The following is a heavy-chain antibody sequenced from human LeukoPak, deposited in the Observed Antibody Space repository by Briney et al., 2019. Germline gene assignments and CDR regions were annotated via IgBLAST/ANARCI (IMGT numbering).Heavy chain of an antibody. CDR3: ARGRGRTYCGGDCYPDH. V-gene: IGHV1-8*01. D-gene: IGHD2-21*02. J-gene: IGHJ4*02. Sequence: GASVKVSCKASGYTFTSYDINWVRQATGQGLEWMGWMNPNSGNTGYAQKFQGRVTMTRNTSISTAYMELNSLRAEDTAVYYCARGRGRTYCGGDCYPDHWGQGALVTVSS. CDR1: GYTFTSYD. CDR2: MNPNSGNT.